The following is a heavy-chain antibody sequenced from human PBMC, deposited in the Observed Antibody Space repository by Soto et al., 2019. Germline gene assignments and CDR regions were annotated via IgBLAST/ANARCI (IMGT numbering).Heavy chain of an antibody. D-gene: IGHD1-7*01. CDR1: GYTFNNYF. Sequence: QVQLVQSGAEVRKPGASVKVSCKASGYTFNNYFMHWVRQAPAQGLEWMGVITPSSGSTTYAQRVQGRLTMTRDTSTRKVYMELRSLRSEDTAVYFCARDLVPIWNYVGLAPGAQHWFDPWGQGTLVTVSS. J-gene: IGHJ5*02. CDR2: ITPSSGST. V-gene: IGHV1-46*02. CDR3: ARDLVPIWNYVGLAPGAQHWFDP.